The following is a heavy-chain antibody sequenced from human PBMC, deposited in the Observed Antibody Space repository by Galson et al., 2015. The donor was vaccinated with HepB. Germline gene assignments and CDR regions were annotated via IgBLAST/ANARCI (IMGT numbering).Heavy chain of an antibody. J-gene: IGHJ4*02. V-gene: IGHV3-23*01. CDR3: AKDDPLLSFYAY. D-gene: IGHD2/OR15-2a*01. Sequence: SLRLSCAASGFTFTSSGMSWVRQAPGRGLEWVATVNGNGIFTYHADSVKGRFTVSKDISKNTVYRQMNSLRGEDTALYYCAKDDPLLSFYAYWGQGALVTVSS. CDR2: VNGNGIFT. CDR1: GFTFTSSG.